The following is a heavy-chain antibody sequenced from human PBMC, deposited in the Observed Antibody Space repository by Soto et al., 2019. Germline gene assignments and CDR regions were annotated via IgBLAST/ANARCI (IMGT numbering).Heavy chain of an antibody. Sequence: PSETLSLTCTVSGGSISSYYWSWIRQPPGKGLEWIGYIYYSGSTNYNPSLKSRVTISVDTSKNQFSLKLSSVTAADTAVYYCARQGVNYYDSSGYYYWGQGTLVTVSS. V-gene: IGHV4-59*08. CDR1: GGSISSYY. J-gene: IGHJ4*02. D-gene: IGHD3-22*01. CDR2: IYYSGST. CDR3: ARQGVNYYDSSGYYY.